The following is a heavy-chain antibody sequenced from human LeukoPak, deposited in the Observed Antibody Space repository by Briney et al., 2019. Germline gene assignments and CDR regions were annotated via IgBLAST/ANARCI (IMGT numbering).Heavy chain of an antibody. J-gene: IGHJ3*02. V-gene: IGHV4-59*01. CDR2: IYYSGST. Sequence: SETLSLTCTVSGGSISSYYWSWIRQPPGKGLEWIGYIYYSGSTNYNPSLKSRVAISVDTSKNQFSLKLSSVTAADTAVYYCARDGGWFGELLGAFDIWGQGTMVTVSS. CDR1: GGSISSYY. D-gene: IGHD3-10*01. CDR3: ARDGGWFGELLGAFDI.